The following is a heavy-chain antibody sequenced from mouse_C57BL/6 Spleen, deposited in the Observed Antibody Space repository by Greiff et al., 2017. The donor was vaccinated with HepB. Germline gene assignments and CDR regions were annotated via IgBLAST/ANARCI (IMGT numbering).Heavy chain of an antibody. CDR3: ARWGAYYKEWFAY. V-gene: IGHV1-42*01. J-gene: IGHJ3*01. Sequence: EVQLQQSGPELVKPGASVKISCKASGYSFTGYYMNWVKQSPEKSLEWIGEINPSTGGTTYNQKFKAKATLTVDKSSSTAYMQLKSLTSEDSAVYYCARWGAYYKEWFAYWGQGTLVTVSA. CDR2: INPSTGGT. D-gene: IGHD2-12*01. CDR1: GYSFTGYY.